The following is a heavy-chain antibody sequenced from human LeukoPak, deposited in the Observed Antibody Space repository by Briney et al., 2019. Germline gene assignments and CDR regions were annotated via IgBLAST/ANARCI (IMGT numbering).Heavy chain of an antibody. J-gene: IGHJ4*02. V-gene: IGHV1-18*01. D-gene: IGHD6-13*01. Sequence: ASVKVSCKASGYTFTNYGISWVRQAPGQGLECMGWISAYNGNTNYAQRFQGRVTMTTDTSTSTAYMELRSLRSDDTAVYYCASSSSWYEGPGYWGQGTLVTVSS. CDR1: GYTFTNYG. CDR3: ASSSSWYEGPGY. CDR2: ISAYNGNT.